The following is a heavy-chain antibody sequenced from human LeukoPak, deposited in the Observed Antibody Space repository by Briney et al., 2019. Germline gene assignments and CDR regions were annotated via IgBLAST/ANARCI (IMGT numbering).Heavy chain of an antibody. J-gene: IGHJ3*02. CDR2: IYYSGTT. CDR1: GGSINSYY. Sequence: PSETLSLTCTVSGGSINSYYWSWIRQPPGKGLEWIGYIYYSGTTNYNPSLKSRVTISVDMSKNQFSLKLRSVTAADTAVYYCARGWFGAPGGDAFDIWGQGTMVTVSS. CDR3: ARGWFGAPGGDAFDI. V-gene: IGHV4-59*01. D-gene: IGHD3-10*01.